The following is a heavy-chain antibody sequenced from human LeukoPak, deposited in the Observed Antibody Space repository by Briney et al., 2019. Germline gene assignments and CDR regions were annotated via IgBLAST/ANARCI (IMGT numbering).Heavy chain of an antibody. CDR3: ARDAYYDILTGSAGYYYGMDV. V-gene: IGHV3-30*03. CDR1: GFTFSSYG. CDR2: ISYDGSNK. D-gene: IGHD3-9*01. Sequence: GGSLRLSCAASGFTFSSYGMHWVRQAPGKGLEWVAVISYDGSNKYYADSVKGRFTISRDNSKNTLYLQMNSLRAEDTAVYYCARDAYYDILTGSAGYYYGMDVWGQGTTVTVSS. J-gene: IGHJ6*02.